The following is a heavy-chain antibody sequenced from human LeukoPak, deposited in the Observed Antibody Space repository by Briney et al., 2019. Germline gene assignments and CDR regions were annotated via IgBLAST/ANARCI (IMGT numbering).Heavy chain of an antibody. V-gene: IGHV4-38-2*02. Sequence: SETLSLTCTVSGYSISSGYYWGWIRQPPGKGLEWIGSIYHSGGTYYNPSLKSRVTISVDTSKNQFSLELSSVTAADTAVYYCARLLRVGYCSTTSCNWFDPWGQGTLVTVSS. CDR1: GYSISSGYY. J-gene: IGHJ5*02. D-gene: IGHD2-2*03. CDR3: ARLLRVGYCSTTSCNWFDP. CDR2: IYHSGGT.